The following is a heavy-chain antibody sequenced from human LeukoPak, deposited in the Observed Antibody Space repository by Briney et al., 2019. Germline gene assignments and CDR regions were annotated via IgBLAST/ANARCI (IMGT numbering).Heavy chain of an antibody. Sequence: GGSLRLSCAVSGLIFRSYWMSWVRQAPGKGLEWVANINQDGSEKYFVDSVKGRFTISRDNAKNSLHLQMNTLRAEDTAVYYCARERDGRFFDYWGPGTLVTVSS. CDR2: INQDGSEK. V-gene: IGHV3-7*01. J-gene: IGHJ4*02. CDR1: GLIFRSYW. D-gene: IGHD5-24*01. CDR3: ARERDGRFFDY.